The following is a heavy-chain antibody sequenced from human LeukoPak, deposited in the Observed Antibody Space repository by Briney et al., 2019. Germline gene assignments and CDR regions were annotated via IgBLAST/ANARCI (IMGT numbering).Heavy chain of an antibody. Sequence: EPGGSLRLSCAASGFTFSSYGMHWVRQAPGKGLEWVAFIRYDGSNKYYADSVKGRFTISRDNSKNTLYLQMNSLRAEDTAVYYCAKDERIAAAGYFDYWGQGTLVTVSS. D-gene: IGHD6-13*01. V-gene: IGHV3-30*02. J-gene: IGHJ4*02. CDR2: IRYDGSNK. CDR3: AKDERIAAAGYFDY. CDR1: GFTFSSYG.